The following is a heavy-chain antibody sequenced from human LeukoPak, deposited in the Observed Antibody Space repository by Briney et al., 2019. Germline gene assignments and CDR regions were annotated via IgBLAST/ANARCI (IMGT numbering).Heavy chain of an antibody. Sequence: SETLSLTCTVSGGSVSSGNYYWSWIRQPAGKGLEWIGRIYTSGSTNYNPSLKSRVTISIDASKNQFSLRLSSVTAADMAVYYCTRGGELMNYWGQGTLVTVSS. CDR2: IYTSGST. V-gene: IGHV4-61*02. CDR3: TRGGELMNY. J-gene: IGHJ4*02. CDR1: GGSVSSGNYY. D-gene: IGHD1-26*01.